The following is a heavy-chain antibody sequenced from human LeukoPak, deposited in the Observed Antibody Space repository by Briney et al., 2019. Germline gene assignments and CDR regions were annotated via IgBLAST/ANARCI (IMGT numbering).Heavy chain of an antibody. CDR1: GFTFGTSA. D-gene: IGHD3-22*01. V-gene: IGHV3-30-3*01. CDR2: ISFDGTNT. J-gene: IGHJ1*01. CDR3: ARGVVVVTSYFRY. Sequence: PGGSLGLSCAASGFTFGTSAMHWVRQAPGRGLECVADISFDGTNTYYADSVKGRFTISRDNSKNMLYLQMNSLRHEDTAMYYCARGVVVVTSYFRYWGQGTLVTVTS.